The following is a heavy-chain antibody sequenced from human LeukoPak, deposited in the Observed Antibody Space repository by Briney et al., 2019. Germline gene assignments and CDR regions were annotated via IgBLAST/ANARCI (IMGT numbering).Heavy chain of an antibody. CDR1: GFTFSSYG. V-gene: IGHV3-30*02. Sequence: PGGSLRLSCAASGFTFSSYGMHWVRQAPGKGLEWVAFIRYDGSNKYYADSVKGRFTISRDNSKNTLYLQMNSLRAEDTAVYYCAKEGIVVVPAAPPVYYYYMDVWGKGTTVTVSS. CDR3: AKEGIVVVPAAPPVYYYYMDV. D-gene: IGHD2-2*01. CDR2: IRYDGSNK. J-gene: IGHJ6*03.